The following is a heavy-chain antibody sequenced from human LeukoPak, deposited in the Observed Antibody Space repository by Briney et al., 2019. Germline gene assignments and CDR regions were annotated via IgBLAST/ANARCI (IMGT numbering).Heavy chain of an antibody. CDR3: ARGGCWSSNSCDAFDI. D-gene: IGHD2-2*01. Sequence: ASVKVSCKASGHTFTSYGISWVRQAPGQGLEWMGWISAYNGNTNYVQKLQGRVIMTIDTSTSTAYMDLRSLRSDDTAVYYCARGGCWSSNSCDAFDIWGQGTMVTVSS. J-gene: IGHJ3*02. V-gene: IGHV1-18*01. CDR2: ISAYNGNT. CDR1: GHTFTSYG.